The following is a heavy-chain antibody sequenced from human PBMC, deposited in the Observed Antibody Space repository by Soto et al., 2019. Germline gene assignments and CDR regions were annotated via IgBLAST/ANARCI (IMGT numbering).Heavy chain of an antibody. CDR3: VRDGTKTLRDWFDP. V-gene: IGHV4-4*07. Sequence: SETLSLTCTVSGASISGFYWSWIRKSAGKGLEWIGRIYATGTTDYNPSLKSQVMMSVDTSKKQFSLKLRSVTAADTAVYYCVRDGTKTLRDWFDPWGQGISVTVSS. CDR1: GASISGFY. CDR2: IYATGTT. D-gene: IGHD1-1*01. J-gene: IGHJ5*02.